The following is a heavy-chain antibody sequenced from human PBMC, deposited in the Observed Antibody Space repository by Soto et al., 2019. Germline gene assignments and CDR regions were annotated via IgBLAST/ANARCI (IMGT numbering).Heavy chain of an antibody. V-gene: IGHV3-7*05. CDR1: GFTFSDFW. CDR3: ARSEVYSFDF. J-gene: IGHJ4*02. Sequence: EVQLVESGGGLVQPGGSLRLSCAASGFTFSDFWVTWVGQAPGKGLEWVANIKQDGSERYYVDSVKGRFTISRDNAKNSLLLQMNSLRAEDTAVYYCARSEVYSFDFWGQGTLVTVSS. D-gene: IGHD2-8*01. CDR2: IKQDGSER.